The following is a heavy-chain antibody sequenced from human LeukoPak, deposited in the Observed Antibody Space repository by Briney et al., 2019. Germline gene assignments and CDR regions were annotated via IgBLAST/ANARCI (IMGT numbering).Heavy chain of an antibody. V-gene: IGHV4-31*03. J-gene: IGHJ4*02. CDR1: GGSISSGGYY. Sequence: SETLSLTCTVSGGSISSGGYYWSWIRQHPGKGLEWIGYIYYSGSTYHNPSLKSRVTISVDTSKNQFSLKLSSVTAADTAVYYCARGTDSSGYLHFDYWGQGTLVTVSS. D-gene: IGHD3-22*01. CDR2: IYYSGST. CDR3: ARGTDSSGYLHFDY.